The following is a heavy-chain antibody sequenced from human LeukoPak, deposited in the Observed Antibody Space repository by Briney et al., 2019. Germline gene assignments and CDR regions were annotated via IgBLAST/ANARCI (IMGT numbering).Heavy chain of an antibody. V-gene: IGHV5-51*01. J-gene: IGHJ4*02. CDR1: GYTFSNDC. D-gene: IGHD2-15*01. CDR3: ARRGYCRGGSCFSAPFDF. CDR2: IYIGDSDT. Sequence: GESLKISSQGSGYTFSNDCIAWGRPMPGKGVEWRGIIYIGDSDTRYSPSFQGKVTISADKSITTAYLQWSSLKGSDTAMYYCARRGYCRGGSCFSAPFDFRGQGTLLTVSS.